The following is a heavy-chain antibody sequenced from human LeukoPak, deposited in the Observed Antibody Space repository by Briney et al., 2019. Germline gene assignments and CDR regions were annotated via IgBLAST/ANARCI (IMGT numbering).Heavy chain of an antibody. CDR1: GGSISSYY. CDR3: ARVGAGSGWPFDF. D-gene: IGHD6-19*01. J-gene: IGHJ4*02. CDR2: IYYSGST. Sequence: SETLSLTCTVSGGSISSYYWSWIRQPPGKGLEWIGYIYYSGSTNYNPSLKSRVTISVDTSKNQFSLKLSSVTAADTAVYYCARVGAGSGWPFDFWGQGTLVTVSS. V-gene: IGHV4-59*08.